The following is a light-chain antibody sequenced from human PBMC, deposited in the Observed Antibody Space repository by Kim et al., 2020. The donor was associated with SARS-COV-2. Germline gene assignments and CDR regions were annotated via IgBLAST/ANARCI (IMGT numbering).Light chain of an antibody. J-gene: IGLJ2*01. V-gene: IGLV3-1*01. CDR1: KLKNKY. CDR3: QAWDSTTVV. Sequence: VSPGQTASIACSGDKLKNKYVTWYQQKPGQSPVVVIYQDKKRPSGIPERFSGSNSGNTATLTISGTQAMDEADYYCQAWDSTTVVFGGGTQLTVL. CDR2: QDK.